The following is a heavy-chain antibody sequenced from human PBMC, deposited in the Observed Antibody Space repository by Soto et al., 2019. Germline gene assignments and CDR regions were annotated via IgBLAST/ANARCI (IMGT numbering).Heavy chain of an antibody. Sequence: GASVKVSCKASGGTFSSYAISWVRQAPGQGLEWMGGIIPIFGTADYAQKLHGRVTITADKSTSTAYMELSSLRSEDTAVYYCARWSKYRGYCSGGSCYSRNGMDVWGQGTTVTVSS. D-gene: IGHD2-15*01. J-gene: IGHJ6*02. CDR1: GGTFSSYA. CDR3: ARWSKYRGYCSGGSCYSRNGMDV. V-gene: IGHV1-69*06. CDR2: IIPIFGTA.